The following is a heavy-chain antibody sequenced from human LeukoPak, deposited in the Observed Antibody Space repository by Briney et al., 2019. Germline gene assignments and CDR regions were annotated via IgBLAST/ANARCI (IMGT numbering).Heavy chain of an antibody. Sequence: GRSLRLSCAASGFTFSNYAMHWVRQAPGKGLEWVALISYDGSNKYYADSVKGRFTISRDNSKNTVYLQMNSLRAEDTAVYYCARVSRSSYYYCGMDVWGQGTTVTVSS. V-gene: IGHV3-30-3*01. CDR3: ARVSRSSYYYCGMDV. J-gene: IGHJ6*02. CDR1: GFTFSNYA. CDR2: ISYDGSNK.